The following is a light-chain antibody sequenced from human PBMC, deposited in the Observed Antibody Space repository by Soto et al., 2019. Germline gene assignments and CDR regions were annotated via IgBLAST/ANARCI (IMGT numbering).Light chain of an antibody. J-gene: IGLJ2*01. Sequence: QSVLTQPPSASGTPGQRVTISCSGSSSNFGSNTVNWYQQLPGTAPKLLIYDNNQRPSGVPDRFSGSKSGTSASVAISGLRSDDEADYYCAGWDDSLNVVVFGGGTKLTVL. CDR1: SSNFGSNT. CDR3: AGWDDSLNVVV. V-gene: IGLV1-44*01. CDR2: DNN.